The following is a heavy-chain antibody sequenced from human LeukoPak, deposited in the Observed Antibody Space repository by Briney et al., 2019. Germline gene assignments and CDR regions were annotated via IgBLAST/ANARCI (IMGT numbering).Heavy chain of an antibody. V-gene: IGHV4-59*01. Sequence: SGTLSLTCTVSGGSIGNFYWNWIRQSPGKGLEWIGYIYYSGTTNYNPSLKSRVTISLGMSSNQFSLRLDSVTAADTAVYYCARATSLDYWGQGILVTVSS. D-gene: IGHD2-2*01. J-gene: IGHJ4*02. CDR2: IYYSGTT. CDR1: GGSIGNFY. CDR3: ARATSLDY.